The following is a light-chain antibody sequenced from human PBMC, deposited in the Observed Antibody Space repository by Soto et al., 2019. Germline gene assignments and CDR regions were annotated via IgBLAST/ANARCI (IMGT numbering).Light chain of an antibody. J-gene: IGKJ3*01. V-gene: IGKV3-15*01. CDR2: GTF. CDR3: QQRSNSPPG. Sequence: EIVMTQSPATLSVSAGEGVTLSSRASQSMTTKLAWYQQTPGQAPRILIHGTFTRDTGIPARFSGSGSGTDFTLTISSLEPEDFAVYYCQQRSNSPPGFGPGTKVDIK. CDR1: QSMTTK.